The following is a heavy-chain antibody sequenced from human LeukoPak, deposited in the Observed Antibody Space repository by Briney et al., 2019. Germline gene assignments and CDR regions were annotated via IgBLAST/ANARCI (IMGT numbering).Heavy chain of an antibody. D-gene: IGHD2-2*01. CDR2: ISGSGGST. CDR3: AKGTLDIVVVPAAPKVYYFDY. Sequence: PGGSLRLSCAASGFTFSSYAMSWVRQAPGKGLEWVSAISGSGGSTYYADSVKGRFTISRDNSKNTLYLQMNSLRAEDTAVYYCAKGTLDIVVVPAAPKVYYFDYWGQGTPVTVSS. J-gene: IGHJ4*02. CDR1: GFTFSSYA. V-gene: IGHV3-23*01.